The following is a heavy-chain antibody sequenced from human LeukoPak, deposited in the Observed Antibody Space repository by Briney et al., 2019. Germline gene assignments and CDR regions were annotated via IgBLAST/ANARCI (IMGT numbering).Heavy chain of an antibody. D-gene: IGHD6-19*01. V-gene: IGHV4-34*01. J-gene: IGHJ4*02. CDR3: ARVPSRGSGWLDF. CDR1: GGSISSYY. Sequence: SETLSLTCTVSGGSISSYYWSWIRQPPGKGLEWIGEINHSGSTNYNPSLKSRVTISIDTSKNQSSLKVSSVTAADTAVYYCARVPSRGSGWLDFWGQGTQVTVSS. CDR2: INHSGST.